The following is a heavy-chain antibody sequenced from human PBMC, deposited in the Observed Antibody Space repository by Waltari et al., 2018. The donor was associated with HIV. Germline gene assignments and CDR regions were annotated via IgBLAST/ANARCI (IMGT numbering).Heavy chain of an antibody. J-gene: IGHJ3*02. CDR3: ARASPSNAFDI. CDR2: INHSGST. CDR1: GGSFCGYY. Sequence: QVQLQQWGAGLLKPSETLSLTCAVYGGSFCGYYWSWIRQPPGKGLEWIGEINHSGSTNYNPSLKSRVTISVDTSKNQFSLKLSSVSAADTAVYYCARASPSNAFDIWGQGTMVTVSS. V-gene: IGHV4-34*01.